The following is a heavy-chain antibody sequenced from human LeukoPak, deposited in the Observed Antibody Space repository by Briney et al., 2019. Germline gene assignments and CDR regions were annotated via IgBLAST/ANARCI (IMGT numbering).Heavy chain of an antibody. D-gene: IGHD1-14*01. CDR2: IHGDGSRT. Sequence: PGGSLRLACADSGLTFRNYWFHWVRQAPGKGLVWVSHIHGDGSRTSYADSVKGRFTISRDNRRNIVYLQMNSLTVEDTAMYYCTRNPDGRNWFNPWGQGTLVTVFS. CDR3: TRNPDGRNWFNP. V-gene: IGHV3-74*01. CDR1: GLTFRNYW. J-gene: IGHJ5*02.